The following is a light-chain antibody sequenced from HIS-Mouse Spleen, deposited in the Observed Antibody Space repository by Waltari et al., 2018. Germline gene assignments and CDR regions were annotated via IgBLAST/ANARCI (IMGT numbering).Light chain of an antibody. Sequence: SSELTQDPAVSVALGQTVRITCQGDSLRSSYASWYQQKPGQAPVLVIYGKNNRPPGIPDRFSGSSSGNTASLTITGAQAEDEADYYCNSRDSSGNHVVLGGGTKLTVL. CDR1: SLRSSY. CDR2: GKN. V-gene: IGLV3-19*01. CDR3: NSRDSSGNHVV. J-gene: IGLJ2*01.